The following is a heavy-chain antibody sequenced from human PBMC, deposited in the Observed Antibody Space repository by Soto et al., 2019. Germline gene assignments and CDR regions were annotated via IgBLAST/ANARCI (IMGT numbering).Heavy chain of an antibody. CDR3: AKDSNYYDSSGYPDPFDY. Sequence: GGSLRLSCAASEFTFSSYWMHRVRQAPGKGLEWVSAISGSGGSTYYADSVKGRFTISRDNSKNTLYLQMNSLRAEDTAVYYCAKDSNYYDSSGYPDPFDYWGQGTLVTVSS. CDR1: EFTFSSYW. V-gene: IGHV3-23*01. D-gene: IGHD3-22*01. J-gene: IGHJ4*02. CDR2: ISGSGGST.